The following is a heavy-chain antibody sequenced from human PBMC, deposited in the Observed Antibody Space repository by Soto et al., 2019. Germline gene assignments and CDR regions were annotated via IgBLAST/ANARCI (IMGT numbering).Heavy chain of an antibody. CDR2: INAGNGNT. J-gene: IGHJ6*03. V-gene: IGHV1-3*01. CDR3: ARETIFGQSGGAYYYYYYYMDV. Sequence: ASVKVSCKASGYTFTSYAMHWVRQAPGQRLEWMGWINAGNGNTKYSQKFQGRVTITRDTSASTAYMELSSLRSEDTAVYYCARETIFGQSGGAYYYYYYYMDVWAKGPRSPSP. D-gene: IGHD3-3*01. CDR1: GYTFTSYA.